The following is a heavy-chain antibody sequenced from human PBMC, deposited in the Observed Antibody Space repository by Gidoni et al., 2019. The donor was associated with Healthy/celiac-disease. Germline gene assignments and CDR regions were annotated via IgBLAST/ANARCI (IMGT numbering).Heavy chain of an antibody. CDR3: AKDRVVVVAAICYFDY. D-gene: IGHD2-15*01. CDR2: ISGSGGST. Sequence: EVQLLESGGGLVQPGGSLRLSCAASGFTFSSYAMSWVRQAPGKGLEWVSAISGSGGSTYYADSVKGRFTISRDNSKNTLYLQMNSLRAEDTAVYYCAKDRVVVVAAICYFDYWGQGTLVTVSS. CDR1: GFTFSSYA. J-gene: IGHJ4*02. V-gene: IGHV3-23*01.